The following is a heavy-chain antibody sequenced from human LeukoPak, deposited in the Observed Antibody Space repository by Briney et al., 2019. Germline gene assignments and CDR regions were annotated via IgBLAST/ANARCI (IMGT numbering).Heavy chain of an antibody. CDR2: IKQDGSEE. Sequence: GGSLRLSCAASGFTFSSFWMSWVRQAPGKGLEWVANIKQDGSEEYYVDSVKGRFTISRDNGKNSLYLQMNSLRAEDTAVYYCARCEGNGYYFDYRGQGTLVTVSS. V-gene: IGHV3-7*01. J-gene: IGHJ4*02. D-gene: IGHD3-22*01. CDR1: GFTFSSFW. CDR3: ARCEGNGYYFDY.